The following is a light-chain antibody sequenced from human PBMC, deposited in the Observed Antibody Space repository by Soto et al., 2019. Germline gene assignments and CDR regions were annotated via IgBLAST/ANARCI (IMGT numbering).Light chain of an antibody. CDR2: EAT. CDR3: TSYTITSPYV. Sequence: QSALAQPASMSGSPGQSITISCTGTSSDIGRYNFVSWYQHHPGKAPKLTIYEATKRPSGVSYRFSGSKSGNTASLTISGLQAEDEADYYCTSYTITSPYVFGTGTKVTVL. V-gene: IGLV2-14*01. J-gene: IGLJ1*01. CDR1: SSDIGRYNF.